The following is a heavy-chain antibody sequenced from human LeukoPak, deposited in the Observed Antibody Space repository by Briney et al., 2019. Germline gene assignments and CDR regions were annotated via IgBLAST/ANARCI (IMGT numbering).Heavy chain of an antibody. CDR1: GGSLNSFSHY. V-gene: IGHV4-39*06. D-gene: IGHD2-21*01. Sequence: SETLSLICSVPGGSLNSFSHYWAWIRQPPGKGLEWIGCIFSSGSTYYNPSLQSRATFSLDKSNNHFALKLTSLTAADTAVYYCARGLAHGGIANWFDPWGQGTLVTVSS. CDR3: ARGLAHGGIANWFDP. CDR2: IFSSGST. J-gene: IGHJ5*02.